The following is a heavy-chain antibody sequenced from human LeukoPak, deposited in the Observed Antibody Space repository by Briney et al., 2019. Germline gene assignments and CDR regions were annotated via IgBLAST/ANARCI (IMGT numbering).Heavy chain of an antibody. CDR2: IYYSGST. Sequence: SETLSLTCTVSDGSISSGGYYWSWVRQHPGKGLEWIGYIYYSGSTYYNPSLKSRVTISVDTSKNQFSLKLSSVTAADTAVYYCARDAGYSGYDYYFDYWGQGTLVTVSS. V-gene: IGHV4-31*03. D-gene: IGHD5-12*01. CDR3: ARDAGYSGYDYYFDY. CDR1: DGSISSGGYY. J-gene: IGHJ4*02.